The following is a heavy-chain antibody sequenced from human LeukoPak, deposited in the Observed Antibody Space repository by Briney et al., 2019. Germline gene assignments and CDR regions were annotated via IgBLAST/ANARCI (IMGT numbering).Heavy chain of an antibody. J-gene: IGHJ4*02. CDR2: IRSKAYGGTT. D-gene: IGHD3-22*01. V-gene: IGHV3-49*04. CDR1: GFTFGDYA. Sequence: GGSLRLSCTASGFTFGDYAMSWVRQAPGKGLEWVGFIRSKAYGGTTEYAASVKGRFTISRDDSKSIAYLQMNSLKTEDTAVYYCTRTYYYDSSGYPYFGYWGQGTLVTVSS. CDR3: TRTYYYDSSGYPYFGY.